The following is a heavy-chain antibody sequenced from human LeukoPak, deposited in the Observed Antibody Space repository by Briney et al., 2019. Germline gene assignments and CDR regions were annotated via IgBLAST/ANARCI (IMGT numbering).Heavy chain of an antibody. CDR1: GGSISSSSYY. CDR3: ARRSSCSGGSCSLGLDY. V-gene: IGHV4-39*01. D-gene: IGHD2-15*01. J-gene: IGHJ4*02. Sequence: SETLSLTCAVSGGSISSSSYYWGWIRQPPGKGLEWIGSIYYSGSTYYNPSLKSRVTISVDTSKNQFSLKLSSVTAADTAVYYCARRSSCSGGSCSLGLDYWGQGTLVTVSS. CDR2: IYYSGST.